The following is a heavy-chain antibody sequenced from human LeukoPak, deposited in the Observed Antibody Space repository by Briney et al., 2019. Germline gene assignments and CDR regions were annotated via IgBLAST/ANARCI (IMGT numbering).Heavy chain of an antibody. V-gene: IGHV4-39*01. D-gene: IGHD3-22*01. Sequence: PEAVSLTCTVSGGSISSSSYYWGWIRQPPGKGLEWIGSIYYSGSTYYNPSLKSRVTISVDTSKNQFSLKLSSVTAADTAVYYCARRFFSGYPDYWGQGTLVTVSS. CDR3: ARRFFSGYPDY. CDR2: IYYSGST. J-gene: IGHJ4*02. CDR1: GGSISSSSYY.